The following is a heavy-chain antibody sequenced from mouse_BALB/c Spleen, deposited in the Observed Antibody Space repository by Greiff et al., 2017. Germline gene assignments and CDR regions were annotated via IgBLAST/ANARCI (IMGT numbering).Heavy chain of an antibody. J-gene: IGHJ4*01. D-gene: IGHD4-1*01. CDR2: ISTYYGDA. CDR3: ARKGILGNYYAMDY. V-gene: IGHV1S137*01. Sequence: QVQLKQSGAELVRPGVSVKISCKGSGYTFTDYAMHWVKQSHAKSLEWIGVISTYYGDASYNQKFKGKATMTVDKSSSTAYMELARLTSEDSAIYYCARKGILGNYYAMDYWGQGTSVTVSS. CDR1: GYTFTDYA.